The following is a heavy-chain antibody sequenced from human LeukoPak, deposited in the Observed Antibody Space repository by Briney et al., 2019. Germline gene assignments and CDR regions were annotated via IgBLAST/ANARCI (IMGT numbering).Heavy chain of an antibody. CDR3: ARQHDSYYYYYIDV. Sequence: SETLSLTCVVSGFSISNGYYWVWIRQPPGRGLEWIGSLYHSDSAYNNTSLRSRVSMSVDTSKNQFSLTLSFVTAADTAVYYCARQHDSYYYYYIDVWGSGTTVTVSS. J-gene: IGHJ6*03. V-gene: IGHV4-38-2*01. CDR1: GFSISNGYY. CDR2: LYHSDSA.